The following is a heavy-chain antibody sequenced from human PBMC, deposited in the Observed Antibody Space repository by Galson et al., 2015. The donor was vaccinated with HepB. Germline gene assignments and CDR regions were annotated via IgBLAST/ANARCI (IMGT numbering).Heavy chain of an antibody. D-gene: IGHD6-13*01. J-gene: IGHJ6*02. V-gene: IGHV3-48*02. CDR1: GFTFSSYS. Sequence: SLRLSCAASGFTFSSYSMNWVRQAPGKGLEWVSYISSSSSTIYYADSVKGRFTISRDNAKNSLYLQMNSLRDEDTAVYYCAADFRFQSSSWTRQGYYYYGMDVWGQGTTVTVSS. CDR2: ISSSSSTI. CDR3: AADFRFQSSSWTRQGYYYYGMDV.